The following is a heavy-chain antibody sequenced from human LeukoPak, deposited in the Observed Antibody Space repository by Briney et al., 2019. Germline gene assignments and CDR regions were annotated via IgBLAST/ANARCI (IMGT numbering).Heavy chain of an antibody. Sequence: GGSLRLSCAASGFTFSSYGMHWVRQAPGKGLEWVAVISYDGSNKYYADSVKGRFTISRDNSKNTLYLQMNSLRAEDTAVYYCASSPYDYDFWSGYHPYYFDYWGQGTLVTVSS. CDR1: GFTFSSYG. CDR3: ASSPYDYDFWSGYHPYYFDY. D-gene: IGHD3-3*01. V-gene: IGHV3-30*03. CDR2: ISYDGSNK. J-gene: IGHJ4*02.